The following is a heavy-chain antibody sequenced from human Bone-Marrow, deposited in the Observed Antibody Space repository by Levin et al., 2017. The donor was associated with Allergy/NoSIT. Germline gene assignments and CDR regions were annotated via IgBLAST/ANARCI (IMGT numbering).Heavy chain of an antibody. CDR3: AKVSTGGIVGNNYFDA. D-gene: IGHD1-26*01. CDR2: ISADGDDI. J-gene: IGHJ5*02. V-gene: IGHV3-9*01. Sequence: PGGSLRLSCAASGFTFEHRAMIWVRQRPGKGLEWVSSISADGDDITYADSVRGRFTISRDNAEQFVYLEMSRLSPEDTALYYCAKVSTGGIVGNNYFDAWGQGTLVTVSS. CDR1: GFTFEHRA.